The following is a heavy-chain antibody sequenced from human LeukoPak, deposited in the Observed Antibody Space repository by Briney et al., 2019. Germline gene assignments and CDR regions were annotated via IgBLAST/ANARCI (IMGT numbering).Heavy chain of an antibody. CDR2: ISYDGSNK. Sequence: GSLRLSCAASGFTFSSYGMHWVRQAPGKGLEWVAVISYDGSNKYYADSVEGRFTISRDNSKNTLYLQMNSLRAEDTAVYYCAKSVRRIAVAGRGNYFDYWGQGTLVTVSS. J-gene: IGHJ4*02. CDR1: GFTFSSYG. CDR3: AKSVRRIAVAGRGNYFDY. V-gene: IGHV3-30*18. D-gene: IGHD6-19*01.